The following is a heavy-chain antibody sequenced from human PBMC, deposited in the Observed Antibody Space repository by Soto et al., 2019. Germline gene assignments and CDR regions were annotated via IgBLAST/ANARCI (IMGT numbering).Heavy chain of an antibody. CDR3: ARDQIAARPGGNYYYGMDV. CDR1: GFTFSSYA. J-gene: IGHJ6*02. D-gene: IGHD6-6*01. V-gene: IGHV3-30-3*01. Sequence: GGSLRLSCAASGFTFSSYAMHWVRQAPGKGLEWVAVISYDGSNKYYADSVKGRFTISRDNSKNTLYLQMNSLRAEDTAVYYCARDQIAARPGGNYYYGMDVWGQGTTVTVSS. CDR2: ISYDGSNK.